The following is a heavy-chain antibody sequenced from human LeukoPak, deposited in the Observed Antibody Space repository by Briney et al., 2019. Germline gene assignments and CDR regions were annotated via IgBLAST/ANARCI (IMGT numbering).Heavy chain of an antibody. V-gene: IGHV4-59*01. J-gene: IGHJ4*02. CDR3: AKYRQSAYYFDY. Sequence: PSETLSLTCTVSGGSISIYYWSWIRQPPGKGLEWIGYIYYSGSTNYNPSLKSRVTISVDTSKNQFSLKLSSVTAADTAVYYCAKYRQSAYYFDYWGQGTLVTVSS. CDR1: GGSISIYY. CDR2: IYYSGST. D-gene: IGHD2/OR15-2a*01.